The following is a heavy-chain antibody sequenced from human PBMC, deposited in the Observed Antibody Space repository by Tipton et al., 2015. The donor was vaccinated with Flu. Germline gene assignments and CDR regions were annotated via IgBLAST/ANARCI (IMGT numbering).Heavy chain of an antibody. D-gene: IGHD2-2*01. J-gene: IGHJ4*02. CDR1: NGSISSYY. CDR2: IYNSEYT. V-gene: IGHV4-59*12. Sequence: TLSLTCTTSNGSISSYYWNWIRQPPGKGLEWIGYIYNSEYTKYNPSLKSRVTISVDTSKNQFSLQLRSVTAADTAVYYCARDPSLGMPDFFDFWGQGTLVTASS. CDR3: ARDPSLGMPDFFDF.